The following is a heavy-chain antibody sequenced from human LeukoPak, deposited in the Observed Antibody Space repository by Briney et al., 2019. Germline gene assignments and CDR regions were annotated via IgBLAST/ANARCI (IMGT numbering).Heavy chain of an antibody. CDR3: AKEDVVVITIRYFQH. CDR1: GFTFSSYG. V-gene: IGHV3-30*18. J-gene: IGHJ1*01. CDR2: ISYDGSNK. Sequence: GGSLRLSCAASGFTFSSYGMHWVRQAPGKGLEWVAVISYDGSNKYYADSVKGRFTISRDNSKNTLYLQMNSLRTEDTAIYYCAKEDVVVITIRYFQHWGTGTLVSVSS. D-gene: IGHD3-22*01.